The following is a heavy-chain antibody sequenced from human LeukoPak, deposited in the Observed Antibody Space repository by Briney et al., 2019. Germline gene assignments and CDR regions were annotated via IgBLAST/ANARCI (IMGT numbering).Heavy chain of an antibody. J-gene: IGHJ4*02. V-gene: IGHV4-59*01. Sequence: SETLSLTCTVSGGSISSYYWSWIRQPSGKGLEWIGYIYYSGSTNYNPSLKSRVTISVDTSKNQFSLKLSSVTAADTAVYYCARDKYGITILDWGQGTLSPSPQ. CDR2: IYYSGST. CDR3: ARDKYGITILD. CDR1: GGSISSYY. D-gene: IGHD3-9*01.